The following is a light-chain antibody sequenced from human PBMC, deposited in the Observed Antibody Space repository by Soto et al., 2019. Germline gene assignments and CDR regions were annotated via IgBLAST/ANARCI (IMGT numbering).Light chain of an antibody. CDR2: GAS. J-gene: IGKJ1*01. CDR3: QQYRT. V-gene: IGKV3-15*01. Sequence: EIVMTQSPATLSVSPGERATLSCRASQSVRSNLAWYQQKVGQAPRLLIYGASTRATGIPARFSGSGSGTDFTLTISSLQSEDFAVYYCQQYRTFGQGTKAEIK. CDR1: QSVRSN.